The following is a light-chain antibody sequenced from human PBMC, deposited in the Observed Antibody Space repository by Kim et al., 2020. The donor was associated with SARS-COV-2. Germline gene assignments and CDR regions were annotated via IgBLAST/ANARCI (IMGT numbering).Light chain of an antibody. CDR3: ATWDDSLNAWV. Sequence: GQRVTFSVSVSGSNIGINSVNWYQQFPGTAPNLLIYSDHQRPSGVPDRFSASKSGTSASLAISGLRSGDEAAYYCATWDDSLNAWVFGGGTQLTVL. CDR1: GSNIGINS. V-gene: IGLV1-44*01. CDR2: SDH. J-gene: IGLJ3*02.